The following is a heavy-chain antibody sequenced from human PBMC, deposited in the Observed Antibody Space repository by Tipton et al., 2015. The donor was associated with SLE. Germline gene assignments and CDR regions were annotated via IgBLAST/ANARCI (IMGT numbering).Heavy chain of an antibody. CDR2: ISSYDGHT. D-gene: IGHD2-15*01. J-gene: IGHJ4*02. Sequence: QLVQSGAEVKKPGASVKVSCKASGYTFTSYGISWVRQAPRQGLEWLGWISSYDGHTNLAQKFQGRVTMTTDTSTRTVYMELRSLRSDDTAVYYCARGFCSGGSCSFPFYFDYWGQGALLTVSS. V-gene: IGHV1-18*01. CDR1: GYTFTSYG. CDR3: ARGFCSGGSCSFPFYFDY.